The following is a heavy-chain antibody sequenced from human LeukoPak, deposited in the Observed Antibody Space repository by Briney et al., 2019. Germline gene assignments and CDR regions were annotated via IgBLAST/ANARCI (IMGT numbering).Heavy chain of an antibody. CDR1: DGSINSYY. D-gene: IGHD3-22*01. V-gene: IGHV4-59*08. Sequence: PSETLSLTCTVSDGSINSYYWGWIRQPPAKGLEWIGWIYHDGITSYNPSLKSRVTISVDKSRNQFSLEVRSVTAADTAVYYCARQPYYDSSGSYFDYWGQGTLVTVSS. CDR2: IYHDGIT. CDR3: ARQPYYDSSGSYFDY. J-gene: IGHJ4*02.